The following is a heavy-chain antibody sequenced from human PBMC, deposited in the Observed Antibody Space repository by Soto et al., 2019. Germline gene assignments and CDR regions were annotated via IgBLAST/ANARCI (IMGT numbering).Heavy chain of an antibody. V-gene: IGHV3-30*18. D-gene: IGHD3-10*01. CDR2: ISYDGSNK. CDR1: GFTFSSYG. CDR3: AKEGGYYGSGSYSVGENYYGMDV. Sequence: QVQLVESGGGVVQPGRSLRLSCAASGFTFSSYGMHWVRQAPGKGLEWVAVISYDGSNKYYADSVKGRFTISRDNSKNTLYLQMNSLGAEETAVYYCAKEGGYYGSGSYSVGENYYGMDVW. J-gene: IGHJ6*01.